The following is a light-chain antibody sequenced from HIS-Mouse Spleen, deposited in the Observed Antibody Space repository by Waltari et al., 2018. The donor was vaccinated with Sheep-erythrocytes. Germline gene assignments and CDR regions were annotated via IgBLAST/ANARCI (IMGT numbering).Light chain of an antibody. J-gene: IGKJ2*01. V-gene: IGKV1-5*03. Sequence: DILMTQSPSTLSASVGDRVTITCRASQSISSWLAWYQQKPGKAPKLLIYKASSLESGVPSRFSGSGSGTEFTLTISSLQPDDFATYYCQQYNSYSPVYTFGQGTKLEIK. CDR1: QSISSW. CDR2: KAS. CDR3: QQYNSYSPVYT.